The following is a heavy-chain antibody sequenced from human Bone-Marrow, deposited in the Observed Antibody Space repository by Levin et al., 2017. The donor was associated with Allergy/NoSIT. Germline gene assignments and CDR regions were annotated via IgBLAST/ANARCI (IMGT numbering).Heavy chain of an antibody. CDR3: AKGACSGGNCYSGYFQH. CDR1: GFAFSTYA. D-gene: IGHD2-15*01. CDR2: IGGNGGST. Sequence: GESLKISCATSGFAFSTYAMGWVRQAPGKGLEWVSAIGGNGGSTYYADSVKGRFTISRDDSKNMLYLQMNSLETEDAAVYYCAKGACSGGNCYSGYFQHWGQGTLVTVSS. J-gene: IGHJ1*01. V-gene: IGHV3-23*01.